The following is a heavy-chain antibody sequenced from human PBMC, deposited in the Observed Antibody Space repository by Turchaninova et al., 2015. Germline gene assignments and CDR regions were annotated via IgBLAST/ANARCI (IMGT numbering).Heavy chain of an antibody. CDR2: LFRSGGT. D-gene: IGHD4-17*01. V-gene: IGHV4-38-2*01. Sequence: KHLTTLSPPFASAGSFTCDGYCWGWRRQSPGRGLTWIGSLFRSGGTSYNPSLESRVTISIDTSRNQFSLKLSSMTAADTALYYCAGDYGDSEGFFYHYYMDVWGKGTTVTVSS. J-gene: IGHJ6*03. CDR1: GSFTCDGYC. CDR3: AGDYGDSEGFFYHYYMDV.